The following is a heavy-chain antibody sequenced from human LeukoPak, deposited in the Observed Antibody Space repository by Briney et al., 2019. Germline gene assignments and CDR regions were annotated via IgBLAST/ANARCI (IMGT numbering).Heavy chain of an antibody. J-gene: IGHJ4*02. CDR1: GYTFISYG. V-gene: IGHV1-18*01. CDR2: ISAYNGNT. Sequence: ASVKVSCKASGYTFISYGFTWVRQAPGQGLEWMGWISAYNGNTNYAQKLQGRVTLTTDTSTTTAYMELRSLRSDDTAVYYCARGGRDSSSWYTDYWGQGTLVTVSS. D-gene: IGHD6-13*01. CDR3: ARGGRDSSSWYTDY.